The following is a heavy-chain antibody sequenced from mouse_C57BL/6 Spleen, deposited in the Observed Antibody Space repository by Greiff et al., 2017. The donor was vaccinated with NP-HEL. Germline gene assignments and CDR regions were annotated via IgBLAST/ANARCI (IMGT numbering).Heavy chain of an antibody. CDR2: ISSGGDYI. CDR1: GFTFSSYA. D-gene: IGHD2-4*01. J-gene: IGHJ3*01. CDR3: TREGLGGAY. Sequence: EVKLVESREGLVKPGGSLKLSCAASGFTFSSYAMSWVRQTPEKRLEWVAYISSGGDYIYYADTVKGRFTITRDNARNTLYLQMSGLKSEDTAMYYCTREGLGGAYWGQGTLVTVSA. V-gene: IGHV5-9-1*02.